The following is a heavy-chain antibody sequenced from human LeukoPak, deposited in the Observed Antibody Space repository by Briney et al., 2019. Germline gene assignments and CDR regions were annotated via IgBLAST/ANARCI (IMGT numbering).Heavy chain of an antibody. Sequence: SETLSLTCTVSGGSISSYYWSWIRQPPGKGLEWIGYIYYSGSTNYNPSLKSRVTISVDTSKNQFSLRLSSVTAADTAVYYCARVRGSGKYYYYYMDVWGKGTTVTISS. D-gene: IGHD3-10*01. CDR3: ARVRGSGKYYYYYMDV. V-gene: IGHV4-59*01. J-gene: IGHJ6*03. CDR2: IYYSGST. CDR1: GGSISSYY.